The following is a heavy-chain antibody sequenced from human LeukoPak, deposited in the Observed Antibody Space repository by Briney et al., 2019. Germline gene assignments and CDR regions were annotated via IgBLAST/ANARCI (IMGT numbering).Heavy chain of an antibody. D-gene: IGHD3-16*01. J-gene: IGHJ3*02. CDR3: ARDHRSNGLRI. CDR1: GGSISSYY. V-gene: IGHV4-59*01. Sequence: PSETLSLTCTVSGGSISSYYWSWIRQPPGKGLEWIGYIYYSGSTNYNPSLKSRVTISVDTSKNQFSLKLSSATAADTAVYYCARDHRSNGLRIWGQGTMVTVSS. CDR2: IYYSGST.